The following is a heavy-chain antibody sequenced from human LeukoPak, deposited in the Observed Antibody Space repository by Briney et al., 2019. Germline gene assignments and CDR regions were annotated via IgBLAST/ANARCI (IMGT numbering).Heavy chain of an antibody. J-gene: IGHJ4*02. Sequence: SETLSLTCAVYGGSFSGYYWSWIRRPPGKGLEWIGEINHSGSTNYNPSLKSRVTISVDTSKNQFSLKLSSVTAADTAVYYCATRDYDFWSGYYGFFDYWGQGTLVTVSS. V-gene: IGHV4-34*01. D-gene: IGHD3-3*01. CDR2: INHSGST. CDR1: GGSFSGYY. CDR3: ATRDYDFWSGYYGFFDY.